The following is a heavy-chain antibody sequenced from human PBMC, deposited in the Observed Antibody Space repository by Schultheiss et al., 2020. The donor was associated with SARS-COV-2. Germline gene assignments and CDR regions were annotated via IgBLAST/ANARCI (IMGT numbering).Heavy chain of an antibody. CDR1: GGSISSGGYY. Sequence: TLSLTCTVSGGSISSGGYYWSWIRQHPGKGLEWIGYIYYSGSTYYNPSLKSRVTISVDTSKNQFSLKLSSVTAADTAVYYCARDGSRSGGWFNPWGQGTLVTVSS. CDR2: IYYSGST. CDR3: ARDGSRSGGWFNP. V-gene: IGHV4-31*03. J-gene: IGHJ5*02. D-gene: IGHD3-10*01.